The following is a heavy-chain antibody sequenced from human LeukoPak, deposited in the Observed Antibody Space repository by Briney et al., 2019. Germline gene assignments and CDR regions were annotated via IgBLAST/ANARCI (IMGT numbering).Heavy chain of an antibody. J-gene: IGHJ6*03. V-gene: IGHV1-69*06. CDR1: GGTFSSYA. CDR3: ASCSSSWYFNYYYYMDV. CDR2: IIPIFGTA. D-gene: IGHD6-13*01. Sequence: SVKVSCKASGGTFSSYAISWVRQAPGQGLEWMGGIIPIFGTANYAQKFQGRVTITADKSTSTAYMELSSLRSEDTAVYYCASCSSSWYFNYYYYMDVWGKGTTVTVSS.